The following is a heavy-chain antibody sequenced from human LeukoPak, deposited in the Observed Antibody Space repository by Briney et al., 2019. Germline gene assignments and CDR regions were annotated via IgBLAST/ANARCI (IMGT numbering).Heavy chain of an antibody. J-gene: IGHJ4*02. CDR1: GGTFSSYA. V-gene: IGHV1-69*13. D-gene: IGHD5-18*01. CDR3: AIEVNSYGLDYFDY. CDR2: IIPIFGTA. Sequence: ASVKVSCKASGGTFSSYAISWVRQAPGQGLEWMGGIIPIFGTANYAQKFQGRVTITADESTSTAYMELSSLRSEDTAVYYRAIEVNSYGLDYFDYWGQGTLVTVSS.